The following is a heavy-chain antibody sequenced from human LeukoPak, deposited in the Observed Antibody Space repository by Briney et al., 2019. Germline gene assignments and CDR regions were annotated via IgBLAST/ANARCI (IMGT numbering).Heavy chain of an antibody. J-gene: IGHJ3*02. CDR3: AREQRIAATHNAFDI. Sequence: PSETVSLTCTVSGGSISSYYWSWIRQPPGKGLEWIGYIYYSGSTNYNPSLKSRVTISVDTSKNQFSLKLSSVTAADTAVYYCAREQRIAATHNAFDIWGQGTMVTVSS. D-gene: IGHD6-13*01. CDR2: IYYSGST. V-gene: IGHV4-59*01. CDR1: GGSISSYY.